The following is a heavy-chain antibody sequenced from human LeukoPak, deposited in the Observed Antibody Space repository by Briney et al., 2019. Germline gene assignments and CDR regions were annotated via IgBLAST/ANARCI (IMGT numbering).Heavy chain of an antibody. J-gene: IGHJ5*02. Sequence: GGSLRLSCAASGFTFSSYGMHWVRQAPGKGLEWVAVIWYDGSNKYYADSVKGRFTISRDNSKNTLYLQMKSLRAEDTAVYYCARDRSYDILTGYSHNWFDPWGQGTLVTVSS. V-gene: IGHV3-33*01. CDR3: ARDRSYDILTGYSHNWFDP. D-gene: IGHD3-9*01. CDR1: GFTFSSYG. CDR2: IWYDGSNK.